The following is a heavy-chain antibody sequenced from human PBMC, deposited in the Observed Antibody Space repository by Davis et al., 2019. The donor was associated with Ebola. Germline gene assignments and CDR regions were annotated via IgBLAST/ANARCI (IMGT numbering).Heavy chain of an antibody. D-gene: IGHD2-2*01. Sequence: PGGSLRLSCAASGFTFSDYYMSWIRQAPGKGLEWVSYISSSGSTIYYADSVKGRFTISRDNAKNSLYLQMNSLRAEDTAVYYCARAPWVVPAAPTVWGQGTLVTVSS. CDR3: ARAPWVVPAAPTV. V-gene: IGHV3-11*04. CDR2: ISSSGSTI. J-gene: IGHJ4*02. CDR1: GFTFSDYY.